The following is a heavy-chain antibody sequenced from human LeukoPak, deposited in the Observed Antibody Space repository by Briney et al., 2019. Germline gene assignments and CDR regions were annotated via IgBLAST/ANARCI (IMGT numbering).Heavy chain of an antibody. V-gene: IGHV4-39*01. J-gene: IGHJ4*02. CDR2: MGSNGNT. CDR1: GDSISRSPYY. Sequence: SETLSLTCTVSGDSISRSPYYWGWIRQPPGKGLEWIASMGSNGNTYYNASLKSRATISIDTSKNQFSLKLSSVTAADTAVYYCARVGYDFWSGYYPAYFDYWGQGTLVTVSS. D-gene: IGHD3-3*01. CDR3: ARVGYDFWSGYYPAYFDY.